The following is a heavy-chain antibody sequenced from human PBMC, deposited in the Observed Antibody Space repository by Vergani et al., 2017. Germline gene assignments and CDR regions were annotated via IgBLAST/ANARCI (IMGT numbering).Heavy chain of an antibody. D-gene: IGHD3-10*01. V-gene: IGHV3-23*01. J-gene: IGHJ1*01. Sequence: EVQLLESGGGLVQPGGSRRLSCAGAGFTFDTYTMADVRQAPGKGLEWVATISSGGGDIFYADSVKGRFTISRDNSKNTLFLQMNSLKDEDTAVYYCTNAWGLYYLHGEYFQYWGRGTLVSVSS. CDR1: GFTFDTYT. CDR3: TNAWGLYYLHGEYFQY. CDR2: ISSGGGDI.